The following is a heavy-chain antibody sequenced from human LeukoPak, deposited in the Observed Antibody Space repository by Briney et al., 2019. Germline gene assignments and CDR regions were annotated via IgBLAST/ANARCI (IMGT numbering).Heavy chain of an antibody. J-gene: IGHJ4*02. V-gene: IGHV4-59*08. CDR2: IQYSGST. Sequence: SETLSLTCTVSGGSISGYYWSWMRQPPGKGLEWIAYIQYSGSTNYNPPFKSRLTISVGTSKNQLSLKLNSVTDADTAVYYCARHGQNDVYPLDYWGQGTLVSVSS. D-gene: IGHD1-1*01. CDR1: GGSISGYY. CDR3: ARHGQNDVYPLDY.